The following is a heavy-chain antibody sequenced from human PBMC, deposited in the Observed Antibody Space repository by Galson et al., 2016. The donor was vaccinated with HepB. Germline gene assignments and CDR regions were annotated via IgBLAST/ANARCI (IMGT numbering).Heavy chain of an antibody. V-gene: IGHV3-33*01. Sequence: YADSVEGRFTISRDDSENTVYLQINTLRVEDTAMYYCASSIAVAGIIDYWGQGTLVTVSS. CDR3: ASSIAVAGIIDY. D-gene: IGHD6-19*01. J-gene: IGHJ4*02.